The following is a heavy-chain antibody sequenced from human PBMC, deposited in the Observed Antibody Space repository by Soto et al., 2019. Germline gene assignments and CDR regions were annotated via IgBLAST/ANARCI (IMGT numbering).Heavy chain of an antibody. CDR2: IHYSGST. CDR1: GGCISSGDYY. V-gene: IGHV4-30-4*01. J-gene: IGHJ4*02. D-gene: IGHD1-26*01. CDR3: AREGGGRSGEAYFDY. Sequence: SETLSLTCAVSGGCISSGDYYWSWIRQPPGKGLEWIGYIHYSGSTYYNPSLKSRVNISRDTSKNQFSLKLSSVTAADTAVYYCAREGGGRSGEAYFDYWGQGTLVTVSS.